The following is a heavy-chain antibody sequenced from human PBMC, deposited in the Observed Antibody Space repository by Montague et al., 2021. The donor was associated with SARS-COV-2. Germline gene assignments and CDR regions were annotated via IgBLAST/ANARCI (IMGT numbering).Heavy chain of an antibody. D-gene: IGHD6-13*01. CDR2: TYYRSKWHN. CDR3: ARGSQVGSWPPTDSGMDV. CDR1: GDSVSSNSAA. V-gene: IGHV6-1*01. J-gene: IGHJ6*02. Sequence: CAISGDSVSSNSAAWKWIRQSPSRGLEWLGRTYYRSKWHNDYAESVKSRITINPVTSKNQISLQLNSVTPEDTAVYYCARGSQVGSWPPTDSGMDVWGQGTKVTVSS.